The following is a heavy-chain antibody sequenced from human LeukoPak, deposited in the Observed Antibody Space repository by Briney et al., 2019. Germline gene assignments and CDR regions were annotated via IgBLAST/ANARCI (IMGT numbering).Heavy chain of an antibody. Sequence: PSETLSLTCTVSGSSINSADYWGWIRQPPGKGLEYIESIFHSGRAYYNPSLESRITISMDTSKNQFSLKLDSVTAADTAVYYSARAVERYNFWSGYYRTDYYYYMDVRGKGTTVTVSS. D-gene: IGHD3-3*01. V-gene: IGHV4-38-2*02. CDR1: GSSINSADY. J-gene: IGHJ6*03. CDR2: IFHSGRA. CDR3: ARAVERYNFWSGYYRTDYYYYMDV.